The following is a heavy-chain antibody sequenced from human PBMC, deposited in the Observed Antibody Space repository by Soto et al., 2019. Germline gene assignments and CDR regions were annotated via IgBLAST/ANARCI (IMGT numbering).Heavy chain of an antibody. CDR1: GFTFSSYA. V-gene: IGHV3-23*01. Sequence: GGSLRLSCAASGFTFSSYAMSWVRQAPGKGLEWVSAISGSGGSTYYADSVKGRFTISRDNSKNTLYLQMNSLRAEDTAVYYCARLGRLRGGPVDYWGQETLVTVSS. J-gene: IGHJ4*02. D-gene: IGHD3-16*01. CDR3: ARLGRLRGGPVDY. CDR2: ISGSGGST.